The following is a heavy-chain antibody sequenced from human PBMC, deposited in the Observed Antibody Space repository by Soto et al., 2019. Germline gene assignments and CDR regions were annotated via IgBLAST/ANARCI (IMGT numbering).Heavy chain of an antibody. CDR3: ARREIQGPIDY. V-gene: IGHV4-28*01. D-gene: IGHD1-26*01. CDR1: GYSVSSSNW. CDR2: IYYSGTT. J-gene: IGHJ4*02. Sequence: QVQLQESGPGLLKPSDTLSLTCAVSGYSVSSSNWWGWIRQPPGKGLEWIGYIYYSGTTYYNPSLKSRVTMSVDTSKNQFSLKLTSVTAVDTAVYYCARREIQGPIDYWGQGTLVTVSS.